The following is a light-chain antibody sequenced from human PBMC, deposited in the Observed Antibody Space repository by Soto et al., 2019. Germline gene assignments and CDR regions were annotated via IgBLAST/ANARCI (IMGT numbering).Light chain of an antibody. J-gene: IGKJ2*01. CDR2: AVS. V-gene: IGKV1-27*01. CDR3: QSYNSAPHYT. Sequence: DIQMTQSPSSLSASVGDRVTITCRASQGISDYLAWYQQKPGRVHKLLIYAVSTLQSGVPSRFSGSGSGTDFTLTISNLQPEDVATYYCQSYNSAPHYTLGQGTKLEIK. CDR1: QGISDY.